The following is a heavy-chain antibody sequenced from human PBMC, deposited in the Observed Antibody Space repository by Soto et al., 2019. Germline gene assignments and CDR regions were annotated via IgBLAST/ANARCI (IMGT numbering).Heavy chain of an antibody. CDR3: ARDTTMVRGVYNWFDP. V-gene: IGHV3-33*01. D-gene: IGHD3-10*01. Sequence: GSLRLSCAASGFTFSSYGMHWVRQAPGKGLEWVAVIWYDGSNKYYADSVKGRFTISRDNSKNTLYLQMNSLRAEDTAVYYCARDTTMVRGVYNWFDPWGQGTLVTVSS. CDR2: IWYDGSNK. CDR1: GFTFSSYG. J-gene: IGHJ5*02.